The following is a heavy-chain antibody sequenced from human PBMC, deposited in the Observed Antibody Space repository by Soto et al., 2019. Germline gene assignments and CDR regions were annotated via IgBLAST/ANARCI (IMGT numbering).Heavy chain of an antibody. CDR1: GGSISSGGYS. Sequence: SETLSLTCAVSGGSISSGGYSWSWIRPPPGKELEWIGEINHSGSTNYNPSLKSRVTISVDTSKNQFSLKLSSVTAADTAVYYCARIKGYYYGSGSYPYGMDVWGQGTTVTVSS. CDR2: INHSGST. CDR3: ARIKGYYYGSGSYPYGMDV. J-gene: IGHJ6*02. D-gene: IGHD3-10*01. V-gene: IGHV4-30-2*01.